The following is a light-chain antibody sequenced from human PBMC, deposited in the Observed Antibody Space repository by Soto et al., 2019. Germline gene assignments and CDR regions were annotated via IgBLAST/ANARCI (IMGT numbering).Light chain of an antibody. V-gene: IGLV2-23*01. Sequence: QSDLTQPASVSGSPGQSITISCTGTSSDVGSYNLVSWYQQHPGKDPKLMIYEGSKRPSGVSNRFSGSKSGNTASLTSSGLQAEDVADYYCGSYAGSSPLVFGGGTKLTVL. CDR3: GSYAGSSPLV. CDR2: EGS. CDR1: SSDVGSYNL. J-gene: IGLJ2*01.